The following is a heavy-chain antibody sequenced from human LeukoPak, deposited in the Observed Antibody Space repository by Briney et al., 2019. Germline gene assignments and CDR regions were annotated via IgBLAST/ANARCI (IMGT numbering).Heavy chain of an antibody. V-gene: IGHV3-7*01. CDR3: ARLYCSGGSCYPGQFDY. Sequence: GSLRISCAASGFTFSSHWKSWVRQAPGKGLEWVANIKQDGSEKYYVDSVKGRFTISRDNAKNSLYLQMNSLRAEDTAVYYCARLYCSGGSCYPGQFDYWGQGTLVTVSS. J-gene: IGHJ4*02. CDR2: IKQDGSEK. CDR1: GFTFSSHW. D-gene: IGHD2-15*01.